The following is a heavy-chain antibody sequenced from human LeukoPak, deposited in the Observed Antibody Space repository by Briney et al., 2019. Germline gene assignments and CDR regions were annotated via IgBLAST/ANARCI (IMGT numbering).Heavy chain of an antibody. CDR1: GGSISSGGYY. CDR2: IYHSGST. D-gene: IGHD5-24*01. J-gene: IGHJ6*03. V-gene: IGHV4-30-2*01. Sequence: SETLSLTCAVSGGSISSGGYYWSWIRQPPGKGLEWIGYIYHSGSTYYNPSLKSRVTISVDRSKNQFSLKLSSVTAADTAVYYCARGLQDYYYYMDVWGKGTTVTVSS. CDR3: ARGLQDYYYYMDV.